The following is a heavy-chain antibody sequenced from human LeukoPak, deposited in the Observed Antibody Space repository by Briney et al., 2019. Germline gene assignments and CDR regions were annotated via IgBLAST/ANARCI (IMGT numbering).Heavy chain of an antibody. CDR2: IYYSGST. Sequence: PSETLSLTCTVSGSSISSGDYYWSWIRQPPGEGLEWIGYIYYSGSTYYNPSLKSRVTISVDTSKNQFSLKLSSMTAADTAVYYCARRDSSGYLNWFDPWGQGTLVTVSS. D-gene: IGHD3-22*01. CDR1: GSSISSGDYY. CDR3: ARRDSSGYLNWFDP. J-gene: IGHJ5*02. V-gene: IGHV4-30-4*01.